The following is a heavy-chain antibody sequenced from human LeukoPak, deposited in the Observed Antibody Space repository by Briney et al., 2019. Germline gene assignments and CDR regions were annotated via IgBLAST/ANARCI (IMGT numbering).Heavy chain of an antibody. CDR1: GFTFSSYG. CDR2: IWYDGSNK. J-gene: IGHJ4*02. V-gene: IGHV3-33*01. CDR3: ARGVPLSPFDF. D-gene: IGHD3-10*01. Sequence: GGSLRLSCAASGFTFSSYGMHWVRQAPGKGLEWVAVIWYDGSNKYYADSVKGGFTISRDNSKNTLYLQMNSLRAEDTAVYYCARGVPLSPFDFWGQGTLVTVSS.